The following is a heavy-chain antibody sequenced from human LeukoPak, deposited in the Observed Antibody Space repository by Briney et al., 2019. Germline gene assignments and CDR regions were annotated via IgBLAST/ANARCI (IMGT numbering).Heavy chain of an antibody. D-gene: IGHD3-22*01. J-gene: IGHJ4*02. CDR2: INHSGST. Sequence: PSETLSLTCAVYGGSFSGYYWSWIRQPPGKGLEWIGEINHSGSTNYNPSLKSRVTISVDTSKNQFSLKLSSVTAADTAVYYCARGRPGWLLRCFFDYWGQGTLVTVSS. V-gene: IGHV4-34*01. CDR3: ARGRPGWLLRCFFDY. CDR1: GGSFSGYY.